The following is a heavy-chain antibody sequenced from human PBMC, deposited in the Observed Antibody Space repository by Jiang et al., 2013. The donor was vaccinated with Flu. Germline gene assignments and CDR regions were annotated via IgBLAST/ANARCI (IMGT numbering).Heavy chain of an antibody. D-gene: IGHD3-22*01. CDR2: FYYSGST. V-gene: IGHV4-59*01. Sequence: WIRQSPGKGLEWIGYFYYSGSTNYNPSLNSRVTMSVDTSKNQFSLKVSSVTAADTAVYYCARSATVTTKYYDTSGYYFDYWDQGTLVTVSS. CDR3: ARSATVTTKYYDTSGYYFDY. J-gene: IGHJ4*02.